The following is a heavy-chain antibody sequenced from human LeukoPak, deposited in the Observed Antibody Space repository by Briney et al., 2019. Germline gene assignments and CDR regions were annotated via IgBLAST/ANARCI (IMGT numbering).Heavy chain of an antibody. V-gene: IGHV3-7*05. CDR3: ARSPLYYDFWSGWGVYYYYAMDV. CDR2: IKQDGSEK. J-gene: IGHJ6*02. Sequence: GGSLRLSCAASGFTFSSYWMSWVRQAPGKGLEWVANIKQDGSEKYYVDSVKGRFTISRDNAKNSLYLQMNSLRAEDTAVYYCARSPLYYDFWSGWGVYYYYAMDVWGQGTTVTVSS. D-gene: IGHD3-3*01. CDR1: GFTFSSYW.